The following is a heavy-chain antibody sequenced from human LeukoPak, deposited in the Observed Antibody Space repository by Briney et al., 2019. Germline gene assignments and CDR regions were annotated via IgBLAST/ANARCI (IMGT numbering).Heavy chain of an antibody. V-gene: IGHV3-13*01. CDR3: ARVRPDYGSGYDY. D-gene: IGHD3-10*01. Sequence: GGSLRLSCAASGFTVSSNYMSWVRQAPGKGLEWVSVIGTAGDTYYPGSVKGRFTISRENAKNSLYLQMNSLRAGDTAVYYCARVRPDYGSGYDYWGQGTLVTVSS. CDR2: IGTAGDT. J-gene: IGHJ4*02. CDR1: GFTVSSNY.